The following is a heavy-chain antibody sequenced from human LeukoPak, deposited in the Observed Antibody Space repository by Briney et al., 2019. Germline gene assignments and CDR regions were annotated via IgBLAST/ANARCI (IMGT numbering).Heavy chain of an antibody. CDR1: GGSITSTSYY. D-gene: IGHD3-16*02. Sequence: SETLSLTYAVSGGSITSTSYYSGWIRQPPGKGLEWIGRLYYSGSTYYNPSLKSRVTISVDTSKNQFSLKLSSLDAAGAAVYYCARGAGEDYVWWSYRYDYDYWGQGILVTVSS. J-gene: IGHJ4*02. CDR2: LYYSGST. CDR3: ARGAGEDYVWWSYRYDYDY. V-gene: IGHV4-39*01.